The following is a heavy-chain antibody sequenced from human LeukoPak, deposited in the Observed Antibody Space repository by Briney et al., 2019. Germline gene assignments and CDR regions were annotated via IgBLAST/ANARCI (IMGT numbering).Heavy chain of an antibody. Sequence: SETLSLTCAVSGYSISSGYYWGWIRQPPGKGLEWIGYIYYSGSTNYNPSLKSRVTISVDTSKNQFSLKLSSVTAADTAVYYCARERYDFWSGYLNWFDPWGQGTLVTVSS. CDR1: GYSISSGYY. CDR3: ARERYDFWSGYLNWFDP. D-gene: IGHD3-3*01. V-gene: IGHV4-61*01. J-gene: IGHJ5*02. CDR2: IYYSGST.